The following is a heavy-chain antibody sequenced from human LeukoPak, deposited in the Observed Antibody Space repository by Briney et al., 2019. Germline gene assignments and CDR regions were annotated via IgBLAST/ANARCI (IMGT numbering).Heavy chain of an antibody. J-gene: IGHJ4*02. CDR2: ISGSGGST. D-gene: IGHD6-19*01. CDR1: GFTFSSYA. Sequence: PGGSLRLSCAASGFTFSSYAMSWVRQAPGKGLEWVSAISGSGGSTYYADSVKGRFTISRDNSKNTLYLQMNSLRAEDTAVYYCAKGGRSDSSGWYVEDFDYWGQGTLVTVSS. CDR3: AKGGRSDSSGWYVEDFDY. V-gene: IGHV3-23*01.